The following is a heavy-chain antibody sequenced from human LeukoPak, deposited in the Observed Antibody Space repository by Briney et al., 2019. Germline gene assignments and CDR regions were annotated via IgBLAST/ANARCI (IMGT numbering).Heavy chain of an antibody. J-gene: IGHJ4*02. D-gene: IGHD3-22*01. CDR2: ISAYNDNT. CDR1: GYTFTSYG. V-gene: IGHV1-18*01. CDR3: ATAHYYDSSATGFDY. Sequence: ASVKVSCKASGYTFTSYGISWVRQAPGQGLEWMGWISAYNDNTNYAQKLQGRVTMTTDTSTSTAYMELRSLRSDDTAVYYCATAHYYDSSATGFDYWGQGTLVTVSS.